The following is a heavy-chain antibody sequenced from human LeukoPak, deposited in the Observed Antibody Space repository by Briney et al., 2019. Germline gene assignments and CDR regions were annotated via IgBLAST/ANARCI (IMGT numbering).Heavy chain of an antibody. CDR1: GFTFSTFA. Sequence: PGGSLRLSCAASGFTFSTFAMNWVRQAPGKGLEWVSAISGSGNSTYYADSVKGRFTISRDNSKNTLYLQMNSLRAEDTAVYYCAKDLEDGYSGYWGQGTLVTVSS. J-gene: IGHJ4*02. CDR3: AKDLEDGYSGY. D-gene: IGHD5-18*01. CDR2: ISGSGNST. V-gene: IGHV3-23*01.